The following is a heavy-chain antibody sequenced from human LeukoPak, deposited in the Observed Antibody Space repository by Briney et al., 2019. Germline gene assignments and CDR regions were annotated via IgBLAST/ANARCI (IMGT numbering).Heavy chain of an antibody. CDR1: GFTFSSYA. Sequence: GGSLRLSCAASGFTFSSYAMHWVRQAPGKGLEWVAVISYDGSNKYYADSVKGRFTISRDNSKNTLYLQMNSLRAEDTAVYYCARDGLGDMIVPVYWGQGTLVTVSS. D-gene: IGHD3-22*01. V-gene: IGHV3-30-3*01. CDR3: ARDGLGDMIVPVY. CDR2: ISYDGSNK. J-gene: IGHJ4*02.